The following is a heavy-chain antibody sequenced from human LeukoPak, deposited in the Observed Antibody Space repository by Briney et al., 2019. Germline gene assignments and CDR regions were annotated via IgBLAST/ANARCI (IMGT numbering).Heavy chain of an antibody. V-gene: IGHV4-39*07. CDR1: GGSISSSNYY. Sequence: SSETLSLTCSVSGGSISSSNYYWGWIRQPPGQGLEWIGTVFYSGSPYYNPSLKSRVTISMDTSKNQFSLKLSSVTAADTAVYYCARAPARGSGYGAFDIWGQGTMVTVSS. D-gene: IGHD3-22*01. J-gene: IGHJ3*02. CDR2: VFYSGSP. CDR3: ARAPARGSGYGAFDI.